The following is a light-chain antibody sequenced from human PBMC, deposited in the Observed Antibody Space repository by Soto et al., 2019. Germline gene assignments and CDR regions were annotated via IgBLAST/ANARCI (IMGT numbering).Light chain of an antibody. CDR3: QQYNSYSYT. Sequence: AVQLTQSPSSLSASVGDRVTISCRASQGIGSALAWYQQNPGKAPKVLIYDASSLESGVPSRFSGSGSGTEFTLTISSLQPDDFATYYCQQYNSYSYTFGQGTKLEIK. V-gene: IGKV1-13*02. CDR1: QGIGSA. CDR2: DAS. J-gene: IGKJ2*01.